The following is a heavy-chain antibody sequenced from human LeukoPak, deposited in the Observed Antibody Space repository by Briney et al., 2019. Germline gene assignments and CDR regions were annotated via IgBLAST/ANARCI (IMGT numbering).Heavy chain of an antibody. J-gene: IGHJ4*02. CDR2: IYYSGST. CDR3: ARDPHSSGWFLFDY. CDR1: GGSISTYY. Sequence: SETLSLTCTVSGGSISTYYWNWVRQPPGKGLEWIGSIYYSGSTYYNPSLKSRVTISVDTSKNQFSLKLSSVTAADTAVYYCARDPHSSGWFLFDYWGQGTLVTVSS. V-gene: IGHV4-39*07. D-gene: IGHD6-19*01.